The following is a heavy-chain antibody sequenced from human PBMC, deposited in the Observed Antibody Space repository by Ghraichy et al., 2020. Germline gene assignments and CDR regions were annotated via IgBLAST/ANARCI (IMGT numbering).Heavy chain of an antibody. V-gene: IGHV4-34*01. Sequence: SETLSLTCAVYGGSFSGYFWSWIRQPPGKGLEWIGDFDHTGSTNYNPSLRSRVSISLDRSKNPLSLKVTSVTAADTAVYFCARDNIALVTVSAASLFDSWGQGTLVTVSS. CDR2: FDHTGST. CDR1: GGSFSGYF. D-gene: IGHD2-2*01. CDR3: ARDNIALVTVSAASLFDS. J-gene: IGHJ4*02.